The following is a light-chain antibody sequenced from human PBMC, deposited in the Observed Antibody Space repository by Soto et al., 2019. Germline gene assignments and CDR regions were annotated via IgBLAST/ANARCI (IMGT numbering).Light chain of an antibody. Sequence: QSVLTQPASVSGSPGQSITISCTGTSSDVGGYNYVSWYQQHPGKAHKLMNYDVSNRPSGVSNRFTGSKSGNTASLTNSGLQAEDEADYYCSSYTSSSTLVFGTGTKVTVL. CDR3: SSYTSSSTLV. CDR2: DVS. J-gene: IGLJ1*01. CDR1: SSDVGGYNY. V-gene: IGLV2-14*01.